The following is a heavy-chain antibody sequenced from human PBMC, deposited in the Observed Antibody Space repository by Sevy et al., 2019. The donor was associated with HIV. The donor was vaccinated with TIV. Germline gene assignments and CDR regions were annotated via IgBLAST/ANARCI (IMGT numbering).Heavy chain of an antibody. CDR2: IYTSGST. Sequence: SETLSLTCTVSGGSISSYYWSWIRQPAGKGLEWIGRIYTSGSTNYNPSLKSRVTMSVDTSKNQFSLKLSSVTAADTAVYYCARGLSGASYFDMDVWGIGTTVTVSS. J-gene: IGHJ6*03. D-gene: IGHD1-26*01. CDR1: GGSISSYY. V-gene: IGHV4-4*07. CDR3: ARGLSGASYFDMDV.